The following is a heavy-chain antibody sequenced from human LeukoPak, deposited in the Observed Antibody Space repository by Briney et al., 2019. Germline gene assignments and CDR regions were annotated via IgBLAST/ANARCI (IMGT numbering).Heavy chain of an antibody. CDR3: ARGSEGFFGVVINLGDY. V-gene: IGHV3-21*01. CDR2: ISSSSSYI. D-gene: IGHD3-3*01. J-gene: IGHJ4*02. Sequence: GGSLRLSCAASGFTFSGYSMNWVRQAPGKGLEWVSSISSSSSYIYYADSVKGRFTISRDNAKNSLYLQMNSLRAEDTAVYYCARGSEGFFGVVINLGDYWGQGTLVTVSS. CDR1: GFTFSGYS.